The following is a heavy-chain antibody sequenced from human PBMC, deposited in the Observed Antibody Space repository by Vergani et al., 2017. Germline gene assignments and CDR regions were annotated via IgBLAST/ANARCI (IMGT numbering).Heavy chain of an antibody. D-gene: IGHD2-15*01. V-gene: IGHV5-51*01. J-gene: IGHJ6*02. CDR1: GYSFTSYW. CDR3: ARHRGWGLVVVAATPWYYYYGMDV. CDR2: IYPGDSDT. Sequence: EVQLVPSGAEVKKPGESLKISCKCSGYSFTSYWIGWVRQMPGKGLEWMGIIYPGDSDTRYSPSFQGQVTISADTSISTAYLQWSSLKASDTAMYYCARHRGWGLVVVAATPWYYYYGMDVWGQGTTVTVSS.